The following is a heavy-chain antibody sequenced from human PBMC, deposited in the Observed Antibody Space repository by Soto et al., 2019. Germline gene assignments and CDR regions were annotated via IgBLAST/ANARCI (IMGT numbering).Heavy chain of an antibody. CDR2: INHSGST. CDR3: ARGRYSSSWYPLSYYYGMDV. CDR1: VGSISVYY. V-gene: IGHV4-34*01. Sequence: SETLSLTCTVSVGSISVYYWSWIRQPPGKGLDWIGEINHSGSTNYNPSLKSRVTISVDTSKNQFSLKLSSVTAADTAVYYCARGRYSSSWYPLSYYYGMDVWGQGTTVTVSS. D-gene: IGHD6-13*01. J-gene: IGHJ6*02.